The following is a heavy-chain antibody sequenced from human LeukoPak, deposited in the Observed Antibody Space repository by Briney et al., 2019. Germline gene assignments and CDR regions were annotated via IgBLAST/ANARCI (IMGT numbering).Heavy chain of an antibody. CDR3: ASRISSGWFDY. CDR2: VFYSGST. D-gene: IGHD6-19*01. V-gene: IGHV4-39*02. J-gene: IGHJ5*01. Sequence: KPSETLSLTCSVSGGSISSRSYYWAWIRQPPGKGLEWIGNVFYSGSTYYNPSLKSRVTISVDTSKNYFSLRLTSVTTADTAVYYSASRISSGWFDYWGQGSLVTVSS. CDR1: GGSISSRSYY.